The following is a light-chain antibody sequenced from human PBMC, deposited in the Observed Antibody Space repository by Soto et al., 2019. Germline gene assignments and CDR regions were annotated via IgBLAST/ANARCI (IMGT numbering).Light chain of an antibody. CDR3: SSYTSSSTDV. V-gene: IGLV2-14*01. CDR2: EVS. CDR1: SSDVGGYNY. J-gene: IGLJ1*01. Sequence: QSVLTQPASVSGSPGQSITISCTGTSSDVGGYNYVSWYQQHPGKAPKLMIYEVSNRPSGVSNRFSGSKSGNTASLTISGLQAGDEADYYCSSYTSSSTDVFGTGTRSPS.